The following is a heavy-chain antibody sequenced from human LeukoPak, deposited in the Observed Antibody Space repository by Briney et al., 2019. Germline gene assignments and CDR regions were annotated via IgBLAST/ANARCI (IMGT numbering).Heavy chain of an antibody. J-gene: IGHJ6*03. V-gene: IGHV3-30*04. CDR2: ISYDGSNK. CDR1: GFTFSSYA. Sequence: RGSLRLSSAPSGFTFSSYAMHWVRQAPGKGLERVAVISYDGSNKYYAGSVKGRFTISRDNYKNTLYLQMNSLRAEDTAVYYCAREARSPDYYYMDVWGKGTTVTVSS. CDR3: AREARSPDYYYMDV.